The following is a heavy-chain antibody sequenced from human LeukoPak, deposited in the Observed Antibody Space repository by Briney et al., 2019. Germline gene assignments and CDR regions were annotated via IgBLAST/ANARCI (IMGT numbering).Heavy chain of an antibody. CDR2: ISGSGGST. V-gene: IGHV3-23*01. J-gene: IGHJ4*02. CDR1: VFTFSSYS. D-gene: IGHD3-10*01. Sequence: GGSLRLSCAASVFTFSSYSMSWVRQAPRKGRKWVSAISGSGGSTYYADSVKGRFTISRDNSKNTLYLQMNSLRAEDTAVYYCAKDLMVRGVTFSLDYWGQGTLVTVSS. CDR3: AKDLMVRGVTFSLDY.